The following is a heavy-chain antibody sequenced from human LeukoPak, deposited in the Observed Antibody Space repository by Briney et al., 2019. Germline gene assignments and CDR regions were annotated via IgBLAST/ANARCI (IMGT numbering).Heavy chain of an antibody. CDR3: ARETTVTTGDY. Sequence: PGGSLRLSCAASGFTFSSYAMHWVRQAPGKGLEWVAVISYDGSNKYYADSVKGRFTISRDNSKNTLYLQMNSLRAEDTAVYYCARETTVTTGDYWGQGTLVTVSS. CDR2: ISYDGSNK. V-gene: IGHV3-30-3*01. CDR1: GFTFSSYA. D-gene: IGHD4-11*01. J-gene: IGHJ4*02.